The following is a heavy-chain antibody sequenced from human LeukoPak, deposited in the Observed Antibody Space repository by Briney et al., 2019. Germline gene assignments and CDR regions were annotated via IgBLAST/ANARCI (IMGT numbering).Heavy chain of an antibody. D-gene: IGHD3-9*01. CDR2: VSGSGSST. CDR3: AKAQRTIRQYFYDGMDV. Sequence: GGSLRLSCAASGFTFSSYAMSWVRQAPGKGLEWVLVVSGSGSSTYYADSVKGRFTISRDNSKNTLYLQMNSLRAEDTAVYFCAKAQRTIRQYFYDGMDVWGQGATVTVSS. J-gene: IGHJ6*02. CDR1: GFTFSSYA. V-gene: IGHV3-23*01.